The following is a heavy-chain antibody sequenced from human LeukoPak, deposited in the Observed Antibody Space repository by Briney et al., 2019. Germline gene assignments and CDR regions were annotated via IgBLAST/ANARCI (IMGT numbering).Heavy chain of an antibody. V-gene: IGHV1-2*02. D-gene: IGHD2-2*01. Sequence: ASVKVSCKASGYTFTGYHMHWVRQAPGQGLEWMGWINPNSGGTNYAQKFQGRVTMTRDTSISTAYMELSRLRSDDTAVYYCSSTSSTSYYYYYMDVWGKGTTVTVSS. CDR3: SSTSSTSYYYYYMDV. CDR2: INPNSGGT. CDR1: GYTFTGYH. J-gene: IGHJ6*03.